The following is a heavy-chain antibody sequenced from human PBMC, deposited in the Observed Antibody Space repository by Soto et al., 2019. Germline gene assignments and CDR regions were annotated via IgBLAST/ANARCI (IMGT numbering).Heavy chain of an antibody. Sequence: QVQLVQSWAEVKKPGSSVKVSCKASGGTFSSYAISWVRQAPGQGLEWMGGIIPIFGTANYAQKFQGRVTITADESTSTAYMERSSLRSEDTAVYYCARFCRDSSTSGYTDYWGQGTLVTVSS. D-gene: IGHD2-2*02. CDR3: ARFCRDSSTSGYTDY. V-gene: IGHV1-69*01. CDR1: GGTFSSYA. J-gene: IGHJ4*02. CDR2: IIPIFGTA.